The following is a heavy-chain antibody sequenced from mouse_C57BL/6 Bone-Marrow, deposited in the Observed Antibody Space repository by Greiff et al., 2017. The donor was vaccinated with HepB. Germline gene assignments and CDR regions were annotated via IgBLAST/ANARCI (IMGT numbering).Heavy chain of an antibody. CDR3: ARDGGITTVVEGWYFDV. Sequence: EVQLQESGPGLVKPSQSLSLTCSVTGYSITSGYYWTWIRQFPGNNLEWMGYISYDGSNNYNPSLKNRISITRDTSKNQFFLKLNSVTTEDTATYYCARDGGITTVVEGWYFDVWGTGTTVTVSS. J-gene: IGHJ1*03. CDR2: ISYDGSN. V-gene: IGHV3-6*01. D-gene: IGHD1-1*01. CDR1: GYSITSGYY.